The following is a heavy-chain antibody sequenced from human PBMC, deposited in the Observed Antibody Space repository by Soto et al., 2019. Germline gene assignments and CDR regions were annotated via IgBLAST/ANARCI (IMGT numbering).Heavy chain of an antibody. CDR1: GYTFTSYY. CDR2: INPSGGST. V-gene: IGHV1-46*01. CDR3: ARDGGDRDGYNFSVDY. D-gene: IGHD5-12*01. J-gene: IGHJ4*02. Sequence: QVQLVQSGAEVKKPGASVKVSCKASGYTFTSYYMHWVRQAPGQGLEWMGIINPSGGSTSYAQKFQGRVTMTRDTSTSTVYMELSSLRSEDTAVYYCARDGGDRDGYNFSVDYWGQGTLVTVSS.